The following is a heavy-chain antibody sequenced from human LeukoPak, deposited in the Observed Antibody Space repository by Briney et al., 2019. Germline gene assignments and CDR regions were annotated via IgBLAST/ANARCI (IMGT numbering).Heavy chain of an antibody. CDR2: ISGSGGST. J-gene: IGHJ4*02. Sequence: GGSLRLSCAASGFSFSSYAMSWVRQGPGKGVVWVSAISGSGGSTYYADSVKGRFTISRDNSKNTLYLQMNSLRAEDTAVYYCANQRGYSYGYYFDYWGQGTLVTVSS. CDR1: GFSFSSYA. V-gene: IGHV3-23*01. D-gene: IGHD5-18*01. CDR3: ANQRGYSYGYYFDY.